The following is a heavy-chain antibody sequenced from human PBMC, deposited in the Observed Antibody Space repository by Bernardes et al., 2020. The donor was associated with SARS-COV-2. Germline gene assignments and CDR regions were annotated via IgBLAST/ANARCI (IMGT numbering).Heavy chain of an antibody. D-gene: IGHD6-19*01. J-gene: IGHJ4*02. CDR2: ISGTPISDT. CDR3: AKVTRAYRSGQARLVRFDY. Sequence: GGSLRLSCAVSGLNFGDYAMSWVRQAPGQGLEWVTLISGTPISDTYYADSVKGRFTVSRDNSRSTLFLQMNRLRAEDTAMYYCAKVTRAYRSGQARLVRFDYWGQGTLVTVSS. V-gene: IGHV3-23*01. CDR1: GLNFGDYA.